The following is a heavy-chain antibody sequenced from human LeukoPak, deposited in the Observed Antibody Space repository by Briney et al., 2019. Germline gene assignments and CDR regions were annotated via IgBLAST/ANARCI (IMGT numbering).Heavy chain of an antibody. D-gene: IGHD2-21*02. CDR2: IRYDGSNK. Sequence: PGGSLRLSCEASGFTFSSFGMHWVRQAPGKGLEWVAFIRYDGSNKYYADSVKGRFAMSRDNPKNTLYLQMNSLRAEDTAVYYCARAAPFEDCGGDCYLNDAFDIWGQGIMVTVSS. CDR3: ARAAPFEDCGGDCYLNDAFDI. J-gene: IGHJ3*02. V-gene: IGHV3-30*02. CDR1: GFTFSSFG.